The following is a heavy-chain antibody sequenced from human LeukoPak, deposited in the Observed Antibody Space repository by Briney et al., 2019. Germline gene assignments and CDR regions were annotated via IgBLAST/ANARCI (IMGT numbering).Heavy chain of an antibody. CDR1: GGSISSGSYY. CDR2: IYTSGST. D-gene: IGHD2-2*01. J-gene: IGHJ3*02. Sequence: PSQTLSLTCTVSGGSISSGSYYWSWIRQPAGKGLEWIGRIYTSGSTNYNPSLKSRVTISVDTSKNQFSLKLSSVTAADTAVYYCARVVPAAPLGLYAFDIWGQGTMVTVSS. V-gene: IGHV4-61*02. CDR3: ARVVPAAPLGLYAFDI.